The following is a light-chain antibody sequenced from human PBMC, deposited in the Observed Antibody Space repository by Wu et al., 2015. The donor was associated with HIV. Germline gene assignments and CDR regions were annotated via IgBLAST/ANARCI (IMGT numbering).Light chain of an antibody. CDR1: QSGNS. V-gene: IGKV3-11*01. J-gene: IGKJ2*01. Sequence: EVVLTQSPGTLSLSPGESATLFCKVSQSGNSLTWIQKRRGQAPRLLIYDSSRRASGVPDRFIGSRSGTDFSLTIKNVIREDFAVYFCQQFEFFGLGTALEI. CDR2: DSS. CDR3: QQFEF.